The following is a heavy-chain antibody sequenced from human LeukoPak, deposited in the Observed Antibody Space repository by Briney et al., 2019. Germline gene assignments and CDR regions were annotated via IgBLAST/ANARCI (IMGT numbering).Heavy chain of an antibody. V-gene: IGHV4-4*07. CDR1: GGSISSYY. J-gene: IGHJ4*02. Sequence: SETLSLTCTVSGGSISSYYWSWIRQPPGKGLEWIGRIYTSGSTNYNPSLKSRVTMSVDTSKNQFSLKLSSVTAADTAVYYCARGYSSSTSCPWVDYWGQGTLVTVSS. D-gene: IGHD2-2*01. CDR2: IYTSGST. CDR3: ARGYSSSTSCPWVDY.